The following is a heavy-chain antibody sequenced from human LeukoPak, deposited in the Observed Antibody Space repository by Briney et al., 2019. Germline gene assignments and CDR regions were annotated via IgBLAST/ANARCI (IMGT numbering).Heavy chain of an antibody. J-gene: IGHJ4*02. D-gene: IGHD5-18*01. CDR1: GYRFTSYW. Sequence: GESLKISCKGSGYRFTSYWISWVRQMPGKGLEWMGRIDPSDSYTNYSPSFQGHLTISADKSISTAYLQWSSLKASDTAMYYCASGGCSYGPFDYWGQGTLVTVSS. V-gene: IGHV5-10-1*01. CDR3: ASGGCSYGPFDY. CDR2: IDPSDSYT.